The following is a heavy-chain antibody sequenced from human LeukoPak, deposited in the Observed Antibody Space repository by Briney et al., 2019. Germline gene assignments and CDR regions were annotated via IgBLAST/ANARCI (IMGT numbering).Heavy chain of an antibody. Sequence: GGSLRLSCAASGFTSSSYSMNWVRQAPGKGLEWVSSISSSSSYIYYADSVKGRFTISRDNAKNSLYLQMNSLRAEDTAVYYCASKSTQSAFDIWGQGTMVTVSS. CDR3: ASKSTQSAFDI. CDR2: ISSSSSYI. V-gene: IGHV3-21*01. CDR1: GFTSSSYS. D-gene: IGHD4-11*01. J-gene: IGHJ3*02.